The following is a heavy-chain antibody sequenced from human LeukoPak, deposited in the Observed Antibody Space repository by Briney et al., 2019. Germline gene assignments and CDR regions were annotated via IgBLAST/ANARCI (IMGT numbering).Heavy chain of an antibody. CDR2: ISSSSSYI. CDR1: GFTFSSYS. V-gene: IGHV3-21*01. CDR3: AREAYSYGRPWGDY. Sequence: PGGSLRLSCAASGFTFSSYSMNWVRQAPGKGLEWVSSISSSSSYIYYADSVKGRFTISRDNAKNSLYLQMNSLRAEDTAVYYCAREAYSYGRPWGDYWGQGTLVTVSS. D-gene: IGHD5-18*01. J-gene: IGHJ4*02.